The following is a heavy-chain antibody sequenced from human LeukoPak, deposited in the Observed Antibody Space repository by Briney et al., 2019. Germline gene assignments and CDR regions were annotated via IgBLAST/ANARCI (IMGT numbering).Heavy chain of an antibody. V-gene: IGHV1-8*01. Sequence: ASVKVSCKASGYTFTSYDINWVRQATGQGLEWMGWMNPNNGNTGYAQKFQGRVTMTRNTSISTAYMELSSLRSEDTAVYYCARDSRGAAAGAYYFDYWGQGTLVTVSS. CDR1: GYTFTSYD. CDR3: ARDSRGAAAGAYYFDY. CDR2: MNPNNGNT. J-gene: IGHJ4*02. D-gene: IGHD6-13*01.